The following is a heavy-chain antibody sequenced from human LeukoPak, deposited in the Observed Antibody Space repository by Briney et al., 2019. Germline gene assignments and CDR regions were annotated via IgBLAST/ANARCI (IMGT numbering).Heavy chain of an antibody. V-gene: IGHV5-10-1*01. CDR2: IDPSDAYT. D-gene: IGHD6-13*01. CDR1: GYSFISYW. CDR3: ARHEGYSSSAEVY. Sequence: GESLKIPCKGSGYSFISYWISWVRQMPGKGLEWKGRIDPSDAYTNYGPSFQGHVTISSDKSIKTAYLQWSSLKASDTAMYYCARHEGYSSSAEVYWGRVTLVTVSS. J-gene: IGHJ4*02.